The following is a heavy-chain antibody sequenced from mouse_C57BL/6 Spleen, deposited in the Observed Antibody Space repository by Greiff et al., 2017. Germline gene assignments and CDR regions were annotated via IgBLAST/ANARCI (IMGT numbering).Heavy chain of an antibody. CDR2: LRSKSSNYAT. J-gene: IGHJ3*01. CDR1: GFTFNTYA. CDR3: VREGYGSSYGFAY. D-gene: IGHD1-1*01. V-gene: IGHV10-3*01. Sequence: EVKLVESGGGLVQPKGSLKLSCAASGFTFNTYAMHWVRQAPGKGLEWVARLRSKSSNYATYYADSVKDRFTISRDDSQSMLYLQMNNLKTEDTSMYYCVREGYGSSYGFAYWGQGTLVTVSA.